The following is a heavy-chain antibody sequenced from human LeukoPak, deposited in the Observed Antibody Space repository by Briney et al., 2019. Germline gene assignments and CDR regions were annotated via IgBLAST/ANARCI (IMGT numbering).Heavy chain of an antibody. V-gene: IGHV3-30*02. Sequence: PGGSLRLSCVASGFIFTTYGMHWVRQAPGRGLEWVAFIRFDGSKEDYGDSVKGRFTISRDNSKNTLYLQMNSLRLEDTAVYYCARVGIAAAADWFDPWGQGTLVTV. CDR3: ARVGIAAAADWFDP. J-gene: IGHJ5*02. CDR1: GFIFTTYG. D-gene: IGHD6-13*01. CDR2: IRFDGSKE.